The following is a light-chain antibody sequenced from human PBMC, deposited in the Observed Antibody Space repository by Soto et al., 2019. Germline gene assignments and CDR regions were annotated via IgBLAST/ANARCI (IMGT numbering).Light chain of an antibody. CDR1: QSVTNNF. Sequence: IVLTQSPGTLSLSPGERATLSCGASQSVTNNFLAWYQQKPGQAPRLLIYGASSRATGVPDRFSGSGSGPDFPLTISRLWPGAFAVYYCQQYGTPLFTFGPGTKVDIK. J-gene: IGKJ3*01. CDR2: GAS. V-gene: IGKV3-20*01. CDR3: QQYGTPLFT.